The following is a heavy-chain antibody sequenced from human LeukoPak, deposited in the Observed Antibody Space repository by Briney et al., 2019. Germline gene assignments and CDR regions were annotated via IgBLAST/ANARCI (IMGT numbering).Heavy chain of an antibody. CDR2: ISSSGSTI. V-gene: IGHV3-48*03. J-gene: IGHJ4*02. D-gene: IGHD5-18*01. CDR3: ARVHYNTAMVDIDY. CDR1: GFTFSSYE. Sequence: GGSLRLSCAASGFTFSSYEMHWVRQAPGKGLEWISYISSSGSTIYYADSVKGRFTISRDSGKNSLYLQMNSLRAEDTAVYYCARVHYNTAMVDIDYWGQGTLVTVSS.